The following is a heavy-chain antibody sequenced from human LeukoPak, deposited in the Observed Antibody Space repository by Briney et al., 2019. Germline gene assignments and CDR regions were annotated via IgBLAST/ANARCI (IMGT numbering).Heavy chain of an antibody. V-gene: IGHV5-51*01. CDR2: IYPGDSDT. J-gene: IGHJ6*02. CDR3: ARLVGYYDSSGYSPYYGMDV. D-gene: IGHD3-22*01. Sequence: GESLKISCQGSGYSFTSYWIGWVRQMPGKGLEWMGIIYPGDSDTRYSPSFQGQVTISADKSISTAYLQWSSLKASDTAMYYCARLVGYYDSSGYSPYYGMDVWGQGTTVTVSS. CDR1: GYSFTSYW.